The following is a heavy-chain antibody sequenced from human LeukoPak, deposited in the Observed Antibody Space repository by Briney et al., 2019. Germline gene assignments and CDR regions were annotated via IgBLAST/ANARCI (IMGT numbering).Heavy chain of an antibody. J-gene: IGHJ4*02. D-gene: IGHD5-18*01. Sequence: ASVKVSCKASGYTFTAYYIHWVRQAPGQGLEWMALINPNSGDTYSAPQFQGRVTMTRDTSISTASMELSWLSSDDTAVYYCATGVATAFTYWGQGTLVTVSS. V-gene: IGHV1-2*06. CDR3: ATGVATAFTY. CDR1: GYTFTAYY. CDR2: INPNSGDT.